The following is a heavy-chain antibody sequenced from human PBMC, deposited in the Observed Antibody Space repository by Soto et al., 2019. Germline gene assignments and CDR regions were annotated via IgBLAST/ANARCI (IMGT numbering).Heavy chain of an antibody. CDR2: ISYDGSNK. Sequence: SLRLSCASSGFTFSSYAMHWVRQAPGKGLEWVAVISYDGSNKYYADSVKGRFTISRDNSKNTLYLQMNSLRAEDTAVYYCARGGDYGMDVWGQGTTVTVSS. CDR3: ARGGDYGMDV. CDR1: GFTFSSYA. V-gene: IGHV3-30-3*01. D-gene: IGHD3-16*01. J-gene: IGHJ6*02.